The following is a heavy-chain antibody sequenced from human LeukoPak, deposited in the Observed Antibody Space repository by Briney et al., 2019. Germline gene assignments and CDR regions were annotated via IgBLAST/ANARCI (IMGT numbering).Heavy chain of an antibody. CDR2: ISWNSGST. CDR3: AKDTKRYYGSGSYSDY. V-gene: IGHV3-9*01. Sequence: GRSLRLSCAASGFTFDDYAMHWVRQAPGKGLEWVSGISWNSGSTGYADSVKGRFTISRDNAKNSLYLQMNSLRAEDTALYYCAKDTKRYYGSGSYSDYWGQGTLVTVSS. D-gene: IGHD3-10*01. J-gene: IGHJ4*02. CDR1: GFTFDDYA.